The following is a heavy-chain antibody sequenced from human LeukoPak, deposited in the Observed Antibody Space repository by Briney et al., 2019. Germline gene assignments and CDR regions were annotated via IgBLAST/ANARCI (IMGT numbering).Heavy chain of an antibody. CDR2: IYYSGST. CDR1: GGSISSYY. V-gene: IGHV4-59*01. J-gene: IGHJ4*02. Sequence: KTSETLSLTCTVSGGSISSYYWSWIRQPPGKGLEWIGYIYYSGSTNYNPSLKSRVTISVDTSKNQFSLKLSSVTAADTAVYYCTRTAAAGRGYFDYWGQGTLVTVSS. D-gene: IGHD6-13*01. CDR3: TRTAAAGRGYFDY.